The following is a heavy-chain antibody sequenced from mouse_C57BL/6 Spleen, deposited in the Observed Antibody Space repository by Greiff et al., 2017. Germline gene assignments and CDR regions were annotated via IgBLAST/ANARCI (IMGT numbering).Heavy chain of an antibody. V-gene: IGHV1-55*01. CDR3: ARPYGNFSWFAY. J-gene: IGHJ3*01. Sequence: QVQLKQPGAELVKPGASVKMSCKASGYTFTSYWITWVKQRPGQGLEWIGDIYPGSGSTNYNEKFKSKATLTVDTSSSTAYMQLSSLTSEDSAVYYCARPYGNFSWFAYWGQGTLVTVSA. CDR1: GYTFTSYW. CDR2: IYPGSGST. D-gene: IGHD2-1*01.